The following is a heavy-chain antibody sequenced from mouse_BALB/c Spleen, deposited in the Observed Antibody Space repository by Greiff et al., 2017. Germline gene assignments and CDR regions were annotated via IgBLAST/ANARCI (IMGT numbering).Heavy chain of an antibody. Sequence: DVKVEESGPGLVKPSQSLSLTCSVTGYSITSGYYWNWIRQFPGNKLEWMGYISYDGSNNYNPSLKNRISITRDTSKNQFFLKLNSVTTEDTATYYCAYGYGWYFDVWGAGTTVTVSS. CDR3: AYGYGWYFDV. CDR1: GYSITSGYY. CDR2: ISYDGSN. J-gene: IGHJ1*01. V-gene: IGHV3-6*02. D-gene: IGHD2-2*01.